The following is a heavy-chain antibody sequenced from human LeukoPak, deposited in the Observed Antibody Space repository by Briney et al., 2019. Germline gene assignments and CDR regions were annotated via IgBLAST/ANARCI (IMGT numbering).Heavy chain of an antibody. CDR1: GFTFDDYG. D-gene: IGHD6-13*01. V-gene: IGHV3-20*01. CDR2: INWNGGST. J-gene: IGHJ6*02. Sequence: GGSLRLSCAASGFTFDDYGMSWVRQAPGNGLEWVSGINWNGGSTGYADSVKGRFTISRDNAKNPLYLQMNSLRAEDTAVYHCAGTSSWYYYYYGMDVWGQGTTVTVSS. CDR3: AGTSSWYYYYYGMDV.